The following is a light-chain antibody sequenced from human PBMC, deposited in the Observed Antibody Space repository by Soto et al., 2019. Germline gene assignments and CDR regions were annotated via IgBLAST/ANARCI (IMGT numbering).Light chain of an antibody. CDR2: DVS. Sequence: QSALTQPASVSGSPGQSITISRTGTSSDVGGYNYVSWYQQHPGKAPKLIIYDVSNRPSGVSNRFSGSKSGNTASLTISGLQAEDEADYYCSSYTSSSTYVVFGGGTKVTVL. CDR3: SSYTSSSTYVV. CDR1: SSDVGGYNY. J-gene: IGLJ2*01. V-gene: IGLV2-14*01.